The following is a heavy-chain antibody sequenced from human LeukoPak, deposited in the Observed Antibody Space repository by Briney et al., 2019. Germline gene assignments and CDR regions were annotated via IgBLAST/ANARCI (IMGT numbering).Heavy chain of an antibody. CDR3: ARAAVTIFGVVIMGLDY. CDR1: GGTISSYA. D-gene: IGHD3-3*01. V-gene: IGHV1-69*04. Sequence: SVKVSCKASGGTISSYAISLVRQATGQGLEWMGRMIPILGIANYAQKFQGRVTITADKSTSTAYMELSSLRSEDTAVYYCARAAVTIFGVVIMGLDYWGQGTLVTVSS. J-gene: IGHJ4*02. CDR2: MIPILGIA.